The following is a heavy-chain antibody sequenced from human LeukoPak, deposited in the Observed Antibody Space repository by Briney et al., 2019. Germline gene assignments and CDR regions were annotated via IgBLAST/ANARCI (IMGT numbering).Heavy chain of an antibody. Sequence: GASVKVSCKASGYTFTNYAMNWVRQAPGQGLEWTGWINTNTGNPTYAQGFTGRFVFSLDTSVSTAYLQISSLKADDNAVYYCAREGDSSFGYFDYWGQGTLVTVSS. V-gene: IGHV7-4-1*02. J-gene: IGHJ4*02. D-gene: IGHD6-13*01. CDR3: AREGDSSFGYFDY. CDR1: GYTFTNYA. CDR2: INTNTGNP.